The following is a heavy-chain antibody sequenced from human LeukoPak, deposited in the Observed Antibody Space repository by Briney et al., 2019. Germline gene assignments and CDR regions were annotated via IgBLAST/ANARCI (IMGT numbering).Heavy chain of an antibody. CDR2: IKSKAGGGTT. CDR1: GFTFTNAW. Sequence: GESLRPSCVASGFTFTNAWMSWVRQAPGKGLEWVGHIKSKAGGGTTDYAAPVKGRFIISRDDSKDTLYLQMNSLKTDDTAVYYCTKYDTSANFDYWGQGTLVTVSS. D-gene: IGHD3-22*01. J-gene: IGHJ4*02. V-gene: IGHV3-15*01. CDR3: TKYDTSANFDY.